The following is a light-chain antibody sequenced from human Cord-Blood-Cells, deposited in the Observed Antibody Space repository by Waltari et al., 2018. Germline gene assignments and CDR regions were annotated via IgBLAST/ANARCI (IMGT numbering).Light chain of an antibody. CDR2: DAS. Sequence: IQMTQSPSSLSASVGDRVTITCQASQDISNYLNWYQQKPGKAPKLLIYDASNLETGVPSRFSGSGSGTDFTFTISSLQPEDIATYYCQQYDNPLYTFGQGTKLEIK. CDR3: QQYDNPLYT. J-gene: IGKJ2*01. CDR1: QDISNY. V-gene: IGKV1-33*01.